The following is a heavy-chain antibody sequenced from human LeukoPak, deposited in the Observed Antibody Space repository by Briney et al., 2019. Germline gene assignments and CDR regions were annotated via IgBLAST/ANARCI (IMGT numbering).Heavy chain of an antibody. CDR2: IKQDGSEK. CDR3: ARDGAKRSIVVVTANKPFDY. Sequence: GGSLRLSCAASGFTFSSYWMSWVRQAPGKGLEWVANIKQDGSEKYYVDSVKGRFTISRGNAKNSLYLQMNSLRAEDTAVYYCARDGAKRSIVVVTANKPFDYWGQGTLVTVSS. V-gene: IGHV3-7*01. D-gene: IGHD2-21*02. J-gene: IGHJ4*02. CDR1: GFTFSSYW.